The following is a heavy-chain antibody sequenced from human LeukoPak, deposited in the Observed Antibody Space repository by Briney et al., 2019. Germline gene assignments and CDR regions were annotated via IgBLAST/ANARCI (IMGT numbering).Heavy chain of an antibody. V-gene: IGHV3-13*01. J-gene: IGHJ6*03. CDR2: ICTAGDT. Sequence: GGSLRLSCAASGFTFSSYDMHWVRQGTGKGLECVSDICTAGDTYYPGSVKGRFTISRENAKNSLYLQMNSLRAGDTAVYYCARGDLITATLGYYYYYYMDVWGKGTTVTVSS. CDR3: ARGDLITATLGYYYYYYMDV. D-gene: IGHD2-15*01. CDR1: GFTFSSYD.